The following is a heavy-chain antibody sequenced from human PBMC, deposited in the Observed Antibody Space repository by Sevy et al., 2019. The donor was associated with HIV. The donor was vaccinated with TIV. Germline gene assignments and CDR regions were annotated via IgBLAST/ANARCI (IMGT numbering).Heavy chain of an antibody. V-gene: IGHV3-30-3*01. CDR2: ISYDGSNK. CDR1: GFTFSSYA. D-gene: IGHD6-25*01. J-gene: IGHJ3*02. Sequence: GGSLRLSCAASGFTFSSYAMHWVRQAPGKGLEWVAVISYDGSNKYYADSVKGRFTISRDNSKKTLYLQMNSLRAEDTAVYYSARDIAAADGRASAFDIWGQGTMVTVSS. CDR3: ARDIAAADGRASAFDI.